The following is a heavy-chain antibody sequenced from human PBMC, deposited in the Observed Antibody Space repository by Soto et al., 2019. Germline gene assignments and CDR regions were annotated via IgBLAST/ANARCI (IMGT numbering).Heavy chain of an antibody. CDR1: GYTLSELA. J-gene: IGHJ4*02. V-gene: IGHV1-24*01. CDR2: FDPGHGET. Sequence: ASVKVSCKVSGYTLSELAMHWVRQTPKLGLEWMGGFDPGHGETIYAQKFQGRVSMTEDTSTDTAYMELSSLRSEDTAVYYCVTRGTDYGDLFYFDYCGQGTLVTVSS. CDR3: VTRGTDYGDLFYFDY. D-gene: IGHD4-17*01.